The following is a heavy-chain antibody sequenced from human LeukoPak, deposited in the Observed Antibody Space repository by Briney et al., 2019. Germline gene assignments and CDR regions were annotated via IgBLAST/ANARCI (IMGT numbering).Heavy chain of an antibody. D-gene: IGHD2-8*01. CDR2: IRYDGSNK. CDR1: GFTFSSYA. CDR3: VEGYCTNGVCATSVEFDY. Sequence: GGSLRLSCAASGFTFSSYAMHWVRQAPGKGLEWVAFIRYDGSNKYYADSVKGRFTISRDNSKNTLYLQMNSLRAEDTAVYYCVEGYCTNGVCATSVEFDYWGQGTLVTVSS. V-gene: IGHV3-30*02. J-gene: IGHJ4*02.